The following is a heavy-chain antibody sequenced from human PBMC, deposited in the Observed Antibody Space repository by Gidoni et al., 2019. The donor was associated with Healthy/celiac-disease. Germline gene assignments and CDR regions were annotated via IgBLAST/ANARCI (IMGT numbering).Heavy chain of an antibody. CDR3: ARDPGITGTTSLDY. J-gene: IGHJ4*02. CDR2: IWYDGSNK. Sequence: VPLVESGGGVVQPGRSLRLSCAASGFPFSSYGMHGVRQAPGKGLEWVAVIWYDGSNKYYADSVKGRFTISRDNSKNTLYLQMNSLRAEDTAVYYCARDPGITGTTSLDYWGQGTLVTVSS. CDR1: GFPFSSYG. V-gene: IGHV3-33*01. D-gene: IGHD1-7*01.